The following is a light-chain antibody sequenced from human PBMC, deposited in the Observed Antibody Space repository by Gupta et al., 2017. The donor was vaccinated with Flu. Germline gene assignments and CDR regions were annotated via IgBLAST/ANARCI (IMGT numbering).Light chain of an antibody. V-gene: IGKV3-20*01. Sequence: ERATLAWRASQSVNTGSVAWYQQIPGQAPRLLIYGASTTATGIPDRFSGSGSGTDFTLTISRLEPEDFAAYYCHQYGSSLITFGQGTRLEIK. J-gene: IGKJ5*01. CDR2: GAS. CDR1: QSVNTGS. CDR3: HQYGSSLIT.